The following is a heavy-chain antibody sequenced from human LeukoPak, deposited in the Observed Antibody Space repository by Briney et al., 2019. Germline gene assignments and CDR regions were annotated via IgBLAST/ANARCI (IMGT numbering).Heavy chain of an antibody. CDR1: GGSFSGYY. J-gene: IGHJ3*02. V-gene: IGHV4-34*01. CDR2: INHSGST. D-gene: IGHD3-3*01. CDR3: ARQPPQYYDFWSGYAFDI. Sequence: SETLSLTCAVYGGSFSGYYWSWIRQPPGKGLEWIGEINHSGSTNYNPSLKSRVTISVDTSKNQFSLKLSSVTAADTAVYYCARQPPQYYDFWSGYAFDIWGQGTMVTVSS.